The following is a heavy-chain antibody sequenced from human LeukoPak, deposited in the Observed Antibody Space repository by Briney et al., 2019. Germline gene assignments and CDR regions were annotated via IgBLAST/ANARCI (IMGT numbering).Heavy chain of an antibody. CDR3: ARDGTSADDY. CDR1: GYTFSNFG. V-gene: IGHV1-18*01. D-gene: IGHD1-26*01. J-gene: IGHJ4*02. CDR2: ISGDNDNP. Sequence: ASVKVSCKTSGYTFSNFGINWVRQDPGQGLEWMGWISGDNDNPNYGQKFQGRFTVTTDSSTSTAYMELRNLTFDDTAVYYCARDGTSADDYWGQGTLVTVSS.